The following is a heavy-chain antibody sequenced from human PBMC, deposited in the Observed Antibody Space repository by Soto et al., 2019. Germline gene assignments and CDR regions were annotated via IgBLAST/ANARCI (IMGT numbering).Heavy chain of an antibody. J-gene: IGHJ4*02. CDR1: GYTFTSYG. CDR3: ARDAPPEVY. Sequence: QVQLVQSGAEVKKPGASVKVSCKASGYTFTSYGICWVRQAPGQGLEWMGWISAYNGNTNYAQKLQGRVTMTTDTASTTASMELRSQRSDDTAVYYCARDAPPEVYWGQGTLVTVSS. V-gene: IGHV1-18*01. CDR2: ISAYNGNT.